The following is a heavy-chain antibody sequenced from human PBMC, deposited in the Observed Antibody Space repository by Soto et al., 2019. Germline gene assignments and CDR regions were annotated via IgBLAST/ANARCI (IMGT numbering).Heavy chain of an antibody. Sequence: SETLSLTCTVSGGSVSSDSYHWTWIRQPPWKGLEWIGLIFNSGDTTYNPSLKSRVTMARDTSRNQFSLKLRSVTAADTAMYYCARDPGIAPGMGSPDHWGQGXLVTVYS. CDR2: IFNSGDT. V-gene: IGHV4-61*01. J-gene: IGHJ4*02. D-gene: IGHD6-25*01. CDR3: ARDPGIAPGMGSPDH. CDR1: GGSVSSDSYH.